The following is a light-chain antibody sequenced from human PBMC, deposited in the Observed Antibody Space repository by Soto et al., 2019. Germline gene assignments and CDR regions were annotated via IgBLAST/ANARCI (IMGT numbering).Light chain of an antibody. CDR2: DAS. CDR3: QVRSNWPPLFT. J-gene: IGKJ3*01. V-gene: IGKV3-11*01. CDR1: QSVSSF. Sequence: EIVLTQSPGTLSLSPGERATLSCRASQSVSSFLAWYQQKPGQAPRLLIYDASNRATGIPARFSGSGSGTDFTLTISSLEPEDLAVYYCQVRSNWPPLFTFGPGTKVDFK.